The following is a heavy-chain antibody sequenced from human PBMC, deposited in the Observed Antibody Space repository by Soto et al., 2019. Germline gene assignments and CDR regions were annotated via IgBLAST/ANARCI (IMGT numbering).Heavy chain of an antibody. CDR2: INPYNGNT. CDR3: ARVGVGLAAPRVWPY. Sequence: ASVKVSCKASGYTFTSYGISWVRQAPGQGLEWMAWINPYNGNTKYAEKFLGRVTVTTDTSTATAYMEVRSLTPDDTAVFYCARVGVGLAAPRVWPYWGQGTPVTAPQ. J-gene: IGHJ4*02. D-gene: IGHD6-13*01. CDR1: GYTFTSYG. V-gene: IGHV1-18*01.